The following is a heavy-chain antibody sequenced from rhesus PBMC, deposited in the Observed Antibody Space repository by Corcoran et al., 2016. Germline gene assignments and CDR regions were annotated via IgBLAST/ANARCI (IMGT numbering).Heavy chain of an antibody. V-gene: IGHV3-54*02. D-gene: IGHD3-3*01. CDR2: ISYDGSKK. J-gene: IGHJ2*01. CDR3: ARSHLDWSNWYFDL. Sequence: EVQLVESGGGLVQPGGSLRISCAASGFTFSSYGMHWVRQAPGKGLEWVAVISYDGSKKYYADSVNDRFTISRDNSKNRLYLQMNNLKVEDTAVYYCARSHLDWSNWYFDLWGPGTPITISS. CDR1: GFTFSSYG.